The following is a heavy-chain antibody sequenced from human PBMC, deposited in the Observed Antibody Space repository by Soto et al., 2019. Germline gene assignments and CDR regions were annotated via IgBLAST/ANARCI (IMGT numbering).Heavy chain of an antibody. V-gene: IGHV3-23*01. J-gene: IGHJ4*02. CDR2: ISGSGGST. Sequence: GWSLRLSCASSVFTFISYAMSWVRQAPGKGLEWVSAISGSGGSTYYADSVKGRFTISRDNSKNTLYLQMNSLRAEDTAVYYCAKDQLWFKYYFDYWGQGTLVTVSS. D-gene: IGHD5-18*01. CDR1: VFTFISYA. CDR3: AKDQLWFKYYFDY.